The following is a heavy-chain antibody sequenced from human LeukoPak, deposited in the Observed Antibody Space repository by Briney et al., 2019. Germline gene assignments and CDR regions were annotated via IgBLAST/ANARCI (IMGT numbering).Heavy chain of an antibody. CDR2: ISSSGSTI. CDR1: GFTFSSYE. Sequence: PGGSLRLSCAASGFTFSSYEMNWVRQAPGKGLEWVSYISSSGSTIYYADSVKGRFTISRDSAKNSLYLQMNSLRAEDTAVYYCARERRNYDFWSAPDYWGQGTLVTVSS. J-gene: IGHJ4*02. V-gene: IGHV3-48*03. D-gene: IGHD3-3*01. CDR3: ARERRNYDFWSAPDY.